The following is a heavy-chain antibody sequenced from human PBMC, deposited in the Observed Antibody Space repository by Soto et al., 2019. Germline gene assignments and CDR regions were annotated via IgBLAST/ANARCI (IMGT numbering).Heavy chain of an antibody. V-gene: IGHV1-2*04. CDR3: ARDCGSGSYIPCDY. J-gene: IGHJ4*02. CDR2: INPNSGGT. D-gene: IGHD3-10*01. Sequence: ASVKVSCKASGYTFTGYYMHWVRQAPGQGLEWMGWINPNSGGTSYAQKFQGWVTMTRDTSISTAYMELSRLRSDDTAVYYCARDCGSGSYIPCDYWGQGTLVTVSS. CDR1: GYTFTGYY.